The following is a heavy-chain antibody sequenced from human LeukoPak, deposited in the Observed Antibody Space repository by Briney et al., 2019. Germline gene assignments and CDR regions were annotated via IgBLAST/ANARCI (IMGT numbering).Heavy chain of an antibody. J-gene: IGHJ5*02. CDR2: IYYSGST. V-gene: IGHV4-59*12. Sequence: PSETLSLTCTVSGGSISSYYWSWIRQPPGKGLEWIGYIYYSGSTNYNPSLKSRVTISVDTSKNQFSLKLSSVTAADTAVYYCARDLHSSSLRWFDPWGQGTLVTVSS. D-gene: IGHD6-6*01. CDR3: ARDLHSSSLRWFDP. CDR1: GGSISSYY.